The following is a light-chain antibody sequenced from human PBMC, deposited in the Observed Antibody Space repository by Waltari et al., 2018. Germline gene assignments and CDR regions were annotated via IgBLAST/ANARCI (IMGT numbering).Light chain of an antibody. J-gene: IGLJ1*01. CDR1: ALPKKY. CDR2: KGS. V-gene: IGLV3-25*02. Sequence: SYELTQPPSVSVSPGQTARTTCSGAALPKKYAYWYQQKPGQAPVLVIYKGSERPSGIPARFSGSSSGTTVTLTISGVQAEDEADYYCQSADSSGNTYVFGIGTKVTVL. CDR3: QSADSSGNTYV.